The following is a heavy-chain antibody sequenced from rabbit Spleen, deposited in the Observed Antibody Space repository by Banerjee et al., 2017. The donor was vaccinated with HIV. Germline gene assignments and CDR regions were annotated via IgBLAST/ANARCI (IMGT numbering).Heavy chain of an antibody. J-gene: IGHJ4*01. Sequence: QLKETGGGLVQPGGSLTLSCKASGFAFTTYYMSWVRQALGKGLEWIGSIDPVFGIANYASWVNGRFTISRDNAQNTVDLQINSLTAADTATYFCAREKMNYDDYGDGVYYFNLWGPGTLVTVS. D-gene: IGHD2-1*01. CDR2: IDPVFGIA. CDR3: AREKMNYDDYGDGVYYFNL. CDR1: GFAFTTYY. V-gene: IGHV1S7*01.